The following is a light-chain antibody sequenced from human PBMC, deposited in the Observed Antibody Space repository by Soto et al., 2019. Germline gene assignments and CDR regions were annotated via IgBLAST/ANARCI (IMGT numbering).Light chain of an antibody. J-gene: IGKJ4*01. V-gene: IGKV1D-16*01. CDR1: EDINGW. Sequence: DVQMTQSPSSLSASVGDRVTITCRASEDINGWLAWYQQKPGTAPKSLIYAASILQTGVPSRFSGSGSGTDFTLTISSLQPEDSATYYCQKYNIYPLTFGGGTKVEIK. CDR2: AAS. CDR3: QKYNIYPLT.